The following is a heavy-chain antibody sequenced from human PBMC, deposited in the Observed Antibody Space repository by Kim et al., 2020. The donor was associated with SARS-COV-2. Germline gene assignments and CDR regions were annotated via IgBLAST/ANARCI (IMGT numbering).Heavy chain of an antibody. J-gene: IGHJ6*02. CDR1: GFTFSSYA. V-gene: IGHV3-30-3*01. CDR3: ARGGFTMVSYYYYGMDV. Sequence: GGSLRLSCAASGFTFSSYAMHWVRQAPGKGLEWVAVISYDGSNKYYADSVKGRFTISRDNSKNTLYLQMNSLRAEDTAVYYCARGGFTMVSYYYYGMDVWGQGTTVTVSS. D-gene: IGHD3-10*01. CDR2: ISYDGSNK.